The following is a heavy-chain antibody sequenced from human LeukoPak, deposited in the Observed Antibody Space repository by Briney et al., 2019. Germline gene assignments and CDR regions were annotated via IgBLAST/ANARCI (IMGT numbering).Heavy chain of an antibody. D-gene: IGHD2-15*01. CDR3: ARASYCSGGSCSYYYYYYMDV. CDR1: GGSFSGYY. CDR2: INHSGST. Sequence: PSETLSLTCAVYGGSFSGYYWSWIRQPPGKGLEWIGEINHSGSTNYNPSLKSRVTISVDTSKNQFSLKLSSVTAVDTAVYYCARASYCSGGSCSYYYYYYMDVWGKGTTVTASS. J-gene: IGHJ6*03. V-gene: IGHV4-34*01.